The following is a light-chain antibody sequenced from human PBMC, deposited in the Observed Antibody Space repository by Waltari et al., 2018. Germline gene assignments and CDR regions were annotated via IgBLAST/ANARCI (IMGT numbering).Light chain of an antibody. CDR3: MAHATTTYA. CDR1: SSYVGGSNR. J-gene: IGLJ1*01. V-gene: IGLV2-18*02. Sequence: QSALTQPPSVSGSPGQSVTISCPGSSSYVGGSNRVSWYQQPPGTAPKLILYEVNILPSWVPDRFAGSKSGDTASLTISVLQAEDEADYFCMAHATTTYAFGTGTEVTVL. CDR2: EVN.